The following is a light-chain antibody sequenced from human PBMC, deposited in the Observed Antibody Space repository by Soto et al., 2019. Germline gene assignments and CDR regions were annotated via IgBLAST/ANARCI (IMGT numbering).Light chain of an antibody. CDR1: QNISSF. Sequence: DIQMTQSPSSLSASVGDRVTITCRASQNISSFLNWYQQRPGKAPELLIYAASSLQSGVPSRFSGSGSGTDFTLTISSLEPEDFATYFCQQINSTLVTFGVGTKVEIK. V-gene: IGKV1-39*01. CDR2: AAS. J-gene: IGKJ4*01. CDR3: QQINSTLVT.